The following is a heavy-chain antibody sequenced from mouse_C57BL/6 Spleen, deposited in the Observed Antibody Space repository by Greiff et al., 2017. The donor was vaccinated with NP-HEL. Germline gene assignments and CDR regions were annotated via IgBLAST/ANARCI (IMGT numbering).Heavy chain of an antibody. V-gene: IGHV1-74*01. D-gene: IGHD1-1*01. CDR1: GYTFTSYW. CDR3: AMGGSREEDY. J-gene: IGHJ2*01. CDR2: IHPSDIDT. Sequence: QVQLQQPGAELVKPGASVKVSCKASGYTFTSYWMHWVKQRPGQGLEWIGRIHPSDIDTTSNQKFKGKDTLTVDTSSSTAYMQLSSLTSEDSAVYYCAMGGSREEDYWGQGTTLTVSS.